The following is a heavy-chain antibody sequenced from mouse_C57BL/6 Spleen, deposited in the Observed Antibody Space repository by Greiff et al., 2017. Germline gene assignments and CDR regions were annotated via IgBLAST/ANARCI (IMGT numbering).Heavy chain of an antibody. V-gene: IGHV1-81*01. D-gene: IGHD2-3*01. J-gene: IGHJ2*01. CDR1: GYTFTSYG. Sequence: QVHVKQSGAELARPGASVKLSCKASGYTFTSYGISWVKQRTGQGLEWIGEIYPRSGNTYYNEKFKGKATLTADKSSSTAYMELRSLTSEDSAVYFCARTGGDGYQYYFDYWGQGTTLTVSS. CDR2: IYPRSGNT. CDR3: ARTGGDGYQYYFDY.